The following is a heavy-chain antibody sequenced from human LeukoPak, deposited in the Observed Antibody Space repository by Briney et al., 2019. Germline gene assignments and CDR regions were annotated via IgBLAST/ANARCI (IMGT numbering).Heavy chain of an antibody. J-gene: IGHJ4*02. CDR3: ARQTAKKWDLPGSFDS. D-gene: IGHD1-26*01. CDR1: GGSMSSDY. CDR2: MFGNGGT. V-gene: IGHV4-59*08. Sequence: PSETLSLTCSVSGGSMSSDYWSWIRQSPGKGLEWMGRMFGNGGTNYSPSFQRRATMSVDTSTRRLSLRLNSVTAADTAVYYCARQTAKKWDLPGSFDSWGQGILVTVSS.